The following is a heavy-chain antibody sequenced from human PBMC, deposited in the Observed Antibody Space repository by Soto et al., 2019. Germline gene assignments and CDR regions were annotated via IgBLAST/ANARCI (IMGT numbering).Heavy chain of an antibody. D-gene: IGHD2-2*01. CDR1: GGTFSTYT. CDR2: IIPMLTVT. Sequence: QVHLEQSGAEVKKPGSSVKVSCKAAGGTFSTYTLIWVRQAPGQGLEWMGRIIPMLTVTNSAQKLQGRVTLTADKSTSTAFMELTSLTSDDMAVYYCSIGSWSAETFDVWGQGTMVTVSS. V-gene: IGHV1-69*02. J-gene: IGHJ3*01. CDR3: SIGSWSAETFDV.